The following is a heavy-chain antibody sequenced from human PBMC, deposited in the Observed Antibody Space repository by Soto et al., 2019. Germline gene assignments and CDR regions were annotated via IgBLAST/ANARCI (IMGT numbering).Heavy chain of an antibody. Sequence: GGSLRLSCTASGFTLQNYAMAWVRQAPGKGLEWVSTLIGGHYGTAYSYSVKGRFTVSRDNSKNCLYLQMNSLGVEDTAMYFCAKGKSTGDIDWFDPWGQGXLVTVYS. V-gene: IGHV3-23*01. CDR2: LIGGHYGT. CDR1: GFTLQNYA. J-gene: IGHJ5*02. CDR3: AKGKSTGDIDWFDP. D-gene: IGHD3-10*01.